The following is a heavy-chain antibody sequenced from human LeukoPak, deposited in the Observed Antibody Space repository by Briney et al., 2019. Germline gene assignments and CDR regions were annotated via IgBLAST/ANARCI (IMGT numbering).Heavy chain of an antibody. CDR1: GFTFSSYS. CDR3: ARNGYCSGGSCYSAWDY. D-gene: IGHD2-15*01. V-gene: IGHV3-21*01. J-gene: IGHJ4*02. Sequence: GGSLRLSCAASGFTFSSYSMNWVRQAPGKGLEWVSSISSSSSYIYYADSVKGRFTISRDNAKNSLYLQMNSLRAEDTAVYYCARNGYCSGGSCYSAWDYWGQGTLVTVSS. CDR2: ISSSSSYI.